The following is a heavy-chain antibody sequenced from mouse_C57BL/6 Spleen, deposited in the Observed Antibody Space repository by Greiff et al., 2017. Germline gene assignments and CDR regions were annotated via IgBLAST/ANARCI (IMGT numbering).Heavy chain of an antibody. D-gene: IGHD2-4*01. V-gene: IGHV5-17*01. Sequence: EVQLVESGGGLVKPGGSLKLSCAASGFTFSDYGMHWVRQAPEKGLEWVAYISSGSSTIYYADTVKGRFTISRDNAKNTLFLQMTSLRSEDTAMYYCARGYDYDEGYFDVWGTGTTVTVSS. CDR3: ARGYDYDEGYFDV. CDR1: GFTFSDYG. CDR2: ISSGSSTI. J-gene: IGHJ1*03.